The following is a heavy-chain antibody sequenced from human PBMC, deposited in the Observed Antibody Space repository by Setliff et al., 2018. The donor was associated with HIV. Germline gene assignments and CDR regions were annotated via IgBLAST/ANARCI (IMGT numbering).Heavy chain of an antibody. J-gene: IGHJ4*02. V-gene: IGHV4-59*11. D-gene: IGHD3-10*01. Sequence: PSETLSLTCTVSGGSINSHYWSWIRQSPGEGLEWIRTLNHGGTTDYNPSLKSRVTISADTSTNQFSLKLSSMTAADTAVYFCAVVRGANYWGQGTMVTVS. CDR1: GGSINSHY. CDR3: AVVRGANY. CDR2: LNHGGTT.